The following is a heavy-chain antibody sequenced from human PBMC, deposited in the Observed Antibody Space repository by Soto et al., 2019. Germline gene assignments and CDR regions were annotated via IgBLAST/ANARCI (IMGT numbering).Heavy chain of an antibody. D-gene: IGHD5-12*01. Sequence: QVQLVESGGGVVQPGRSLRLSCAASGFTFSSYAMHWVRQAPGKGLEWVAVISYDGSNKYYADSVKGRFTISRDNSKNTLYLQMNSVRAEDTAVYYCARVLWAGGYDYPDYYYYYGMDVWGQGTTVTVSS. J-gene: IGHJ6*02. CDR1: GFTFSSYA. CDR3: ARVLWAGGYDYPDYYYYYGMDV. CDR2: ISYDGSNK. V-gene: IGHV3-30-3*01.